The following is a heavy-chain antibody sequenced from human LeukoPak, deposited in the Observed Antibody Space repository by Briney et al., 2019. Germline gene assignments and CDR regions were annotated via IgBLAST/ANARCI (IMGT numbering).Heavy chain of an antibody. CDR2: ISSSGGNT. V-gene: IGHV3-23*01. Sequence: GGSLRLSCAASGLTFSTNGLTWSRQPPGKGWEWVSVISSSGGNTYYADSVKGRFTISRDNSKNTLYLQMNSLRAEDTAVYYCAKRDSSYYYMDVWGKGTTVTVSS. J-gene: IGHJ6*03. CDR3: AKRDSSYYYMDV. CDR1: GLTFSTNG. D-gene: IGHD3/OR15-3a*01.